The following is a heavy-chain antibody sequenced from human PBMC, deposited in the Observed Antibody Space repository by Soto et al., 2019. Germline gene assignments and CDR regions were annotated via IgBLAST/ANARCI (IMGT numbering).Heavy chain of an antibody. J-gene: IGHJ4*02. V-gene: IGHV1-18*01. D-gene: IGHD2-2*01. CDR3: ARGPLAAPAEH. Sequence: QVQLVQSGAEVKKPGASVRVSCKASGYSFTDYGIYWVRQAPGQGLEYMGWINPFNDDANYAPNLQGRGPLTTDTSTRTAYMELRRLRSDDTAVYFCARGPLAAPAEHWGQGTLVTVSS. CDR2: INPFNDDA. CDR1: GYSFTDYG.